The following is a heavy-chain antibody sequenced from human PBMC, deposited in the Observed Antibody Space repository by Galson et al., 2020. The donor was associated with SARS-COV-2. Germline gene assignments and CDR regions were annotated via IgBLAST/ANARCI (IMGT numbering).Heavy chain of an antibody. CDR1: GYTFTGYY. CDR3: ARDGTAMVTNGFDI. Sequence: ASVKVSRKASGYTFTGYYMHWVRQAPGQGLEWMGWINPNRGGTNYAQKFQGRVTMTRDTSISIAYMELSRLRSDDTAVYYCARDGTAMVTNGFDIWGQGTMVTVSS. D-gene: IGHD5-18*01. CDR2: INPNRGGT. J-gene: IGHJ3*02. V-gene: IGHV1-2*02.